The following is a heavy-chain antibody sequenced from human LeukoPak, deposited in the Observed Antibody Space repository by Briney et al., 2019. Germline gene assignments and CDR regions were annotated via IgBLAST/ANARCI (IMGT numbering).Heavy chain of an antibody. D-gene: IGHD5-12*01. CDR3: AVGVLSGGHEWAFDI. CDR2: INPNSGDT. Sequence: ASVKVSCKASGYTFTGYYMHWVRQAPGQGLEWMGWINPNSGDTNYAQKFRGRVNMTGDTSINTAYLDLSGLRSEDTAVYYCAVGVLSGGHEWAFDIWGQGTMVTVSS. J-gene: IGHJ3*02. CDR1: GYTFTGYY. V-gene: IGHV1-2*02.